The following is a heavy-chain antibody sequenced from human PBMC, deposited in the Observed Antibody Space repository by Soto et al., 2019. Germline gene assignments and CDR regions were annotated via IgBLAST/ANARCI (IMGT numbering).Heavy chain of an antibody. J-gene: IGHJ5*02. CDR2: INAARGRT. D-gene: IGHD6-6*01. CDR1: AYTFTTYS. V-gene: IGHV1-3*01. Sequence: ASVKVSCKASAYTFTTYSMHWMRQAPGQRLEWMGWINAARGRTTYSQKFWGRVTFTSDTSASTASMELSSLRYEDTAVSYCARDGIAARAVNNWFDPWGQGTLVTVSS. CDR3: ARDGIAARAVNNWFDP.